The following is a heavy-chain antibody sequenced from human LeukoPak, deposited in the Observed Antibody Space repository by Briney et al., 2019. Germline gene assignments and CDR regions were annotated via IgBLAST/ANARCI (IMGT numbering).Heavy chain of an antibody. CDR2: VGTDGGTT. J-gene: IGHJ4*02. V-gene: IGHV3-74*01. CDR3: VRDLDGYIQPPDC. Sequence: GGSLRLSCAASGFTFSRYWMHWVRQALGKGLVWISRVGTDGGTTNYADAVKGRFTISRDNAKNILYLQMNSLRADDTAVYYCVRDLDGYIQPPDCWGQGTLVTVSS. D-gene: IGHD5-24*01. CDR1: GFTFSRYW.